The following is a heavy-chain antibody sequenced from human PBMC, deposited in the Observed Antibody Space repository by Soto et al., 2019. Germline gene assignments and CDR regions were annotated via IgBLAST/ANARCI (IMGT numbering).Heavy chain of an antibody. CDR1: GGSISSGYYY. V-gene: IGHV4-30-4*01. CDR3: ASRQAPYCGNSDARRGLFSF. D-gene: IGHD2-21*02. CDR2: IYYSGST. J-gene: IGHJ6*02. Sequence: APQTLRVPRTVSGGSISSGYYYVCWIRQPPGKGLEWIGYIYYSGSTYYNPSLKSRVTISVDTSKNQFSLTLSSVTAADTAVYYCASRQAPYCGNSDARRGLFSFCGQGTTVSGSS.